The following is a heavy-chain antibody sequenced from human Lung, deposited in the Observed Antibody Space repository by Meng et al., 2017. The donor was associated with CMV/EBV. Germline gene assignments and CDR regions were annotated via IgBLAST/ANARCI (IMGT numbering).Heavy chain of an antibody. CDR3: ASGTPGRSYCDY. V-gene: IGHV1-18*01. CDR2: FVNYVDT. CDR1: GYTFGSYG. Sequence: VPLLQFGAGVKEPGDLVRVSCKASGYTFGSYGICWVRQAPGQGLEWMGWFVNYVDTYPAPKFQGRVTMTTDTHTNTAFMELRSLTSDDTAVYYCASGTPGRSYCDYWGQGTLVTVSS. D-gene: IGHD2-15*01. J-gene: IGHJ4*02.